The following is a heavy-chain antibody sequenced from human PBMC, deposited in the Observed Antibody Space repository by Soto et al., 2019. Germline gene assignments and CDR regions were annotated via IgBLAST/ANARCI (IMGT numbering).Heavy chain of an antibody. J-gene: IGHJ5*02. D-gene: IGHD3-10*01. CDR1: GYSISSGYY. Sequence: SETLSLTCAVSGYSISSGYYWGWIRQPPGKGLEWIGSIYHSGSTYYNPSLKSRVTISVDTSKNQFSLKLSSVTAADTAVYYCARVEGLLLGPWGQGTLVTVSS. CDR3: ARVEGLLLGP. CDR2: IYHSGST. V-gene: IGHV4-38-2*01.